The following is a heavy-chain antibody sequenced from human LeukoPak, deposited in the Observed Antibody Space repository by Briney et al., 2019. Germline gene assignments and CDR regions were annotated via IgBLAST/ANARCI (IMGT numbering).Heavy chain of an antibody. V-gene: IGHV1-69*01. Sequence: SVKVSCKASGGTFSSYAISWVRQAPGQGLEWMGGIIPIFGTANYAQKFQGRVTITADESTSTAYMELSSLRSEDTAVYYCAKDASLERYFDWPEYFDYWGQGTLVTVSS. CDR3: AKDASLERYFDWPEYFDY. D-gene: IGHD3-9*01. CDR2: IIPIFGTA. CDR1: GGTFSSYA. J-gene: IGHJ4*02.